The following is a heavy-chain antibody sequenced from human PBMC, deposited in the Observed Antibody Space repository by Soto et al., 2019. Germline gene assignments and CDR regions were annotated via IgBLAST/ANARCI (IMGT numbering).Heavy chain of an antibody. CDR1: GGSISRYY. J-gene: IGHJ6*02. D-gene: IGHD2-21*02. CDR3: ARDLWGYCGTDCYPLDV. Sequence: QVQLQESGPGLVKPSETLSLTCTVSGGSISRYYWSWIRQPPGKGLEWIGYMYNTGSTVYNPPFKSRVAISADTSKNQFSLKLNSVPAADTAVYYCARDLWGYCGTDCYPLDVWGQGTTVTVSS. CDR2: MYNTGST. V-gene: IGHV4-59*01.